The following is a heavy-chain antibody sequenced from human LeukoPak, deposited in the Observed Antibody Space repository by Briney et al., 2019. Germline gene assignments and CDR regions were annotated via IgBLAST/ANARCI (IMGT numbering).Heavy chain of an antibody. Sequence: GGSLRLSCATSGLTFTSQAMSWFRQAPGKGLEWVSAIDGNDGSTYYADSVKGRFTMSRDNPKNTLSLQMSSLTAEDTAVYYCSVRRGDYYDYWGQGTLVTVAS. CDR3: SVRRGDYYDY. D-gene: IGHD3-10*02. J-gene: IGHJ4*02. CDR1: GLTFTSQA. V-gene: IGHV3-23*01. CDR2: IDGNDGST.